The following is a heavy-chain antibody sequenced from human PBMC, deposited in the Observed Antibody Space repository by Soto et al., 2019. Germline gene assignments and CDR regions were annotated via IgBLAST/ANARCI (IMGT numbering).Heavy chain of an antibody. CDR3: ARASRLSPFDY. CDR2: IYHNGNT. Sequence: QVQLQESGPGLVKPSGTLSLTCGVSSGSISSGIWWNWVRQPPGEGLEWIGEIYHNGNTNYNPSLKSRVTISVDESKNQFSLRLSSVTASDTAVYFWARASRLSPFDYWGQGILVTVSS. V-gene: IGHV4-4*02. J-gene: IGHJ4*02. CDR1: SGSISSGIW. D-gene: IGHD6-6*01.